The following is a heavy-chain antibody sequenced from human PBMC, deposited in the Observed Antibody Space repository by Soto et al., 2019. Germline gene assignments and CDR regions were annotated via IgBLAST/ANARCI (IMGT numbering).Heavy chain of an antibody. CDR3: ASYSSGYYSFNQS. J-gene: IGHJ4*02. V-gene: IGHV4-61*01. CDR2: IYYSGST. Sequence: QVQLQESGPGLVKPSETLSLTCTVSGGSVSSGSYYWSWIRQPLGKGLEWIGYIYYSGSTNYNPSLKSRVTISVDTSKNQFSLKLSSVTAADTAVYYCASYSSGYYSFNQSWGQGTLVTVSS. D-gene: IGHD3-22*01. CDR1: GGSVSSGSYY.